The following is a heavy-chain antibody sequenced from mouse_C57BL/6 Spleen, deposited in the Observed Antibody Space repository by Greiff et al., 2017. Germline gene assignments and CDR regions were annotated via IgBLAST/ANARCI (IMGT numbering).Heavy chain of an antibody. CDR3: ARSSSRSYWYFDV. V-gene: IGHV1-20*01. CDR2: INPYNGDT. CDR1: GYTFTDYN. Sequence: VQLQQSGPELVKPGASVKMSCKASGYTFTDYNMHWVMQSHGKSLEWIGRINPYNGDTFYNQKFKGKATLTVDKSSSTAHMELRSLTSEDSAVYYCARSSSRSYWYFDVWGTGTTVTVSS. J-gene: IGHJ1*03. D-gene: IGHD1-1*01.